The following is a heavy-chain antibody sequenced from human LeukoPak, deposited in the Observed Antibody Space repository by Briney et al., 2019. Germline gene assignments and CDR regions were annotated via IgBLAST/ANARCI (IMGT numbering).Heavy chain of an antibody. V-gene: IGHV3-23*01. CDR2: ISDGGEGT. D-gene: IGHD4-23*01. CDR3: VRVNYGGNSGYHFDY. J-gene: IGHJ4*02. CDR1: GFDLWRYA. Sequence: GGSLRLSCAASGFDLWRYAMSWVRQAPGKGVEWVADISDGGEGTHYADSVQGRFRVSRDNSKKTLFLQLGSLRVQDTAIYHCVRVNYGGNSGYHFDYWGQGTLVIVSS.